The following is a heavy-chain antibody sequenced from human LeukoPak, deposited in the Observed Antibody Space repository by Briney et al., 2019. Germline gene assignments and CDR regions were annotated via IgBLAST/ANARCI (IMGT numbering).Heavy chain of an antibody. CDR1: GFTFSSYA. Sequence: GGSLRLSCAASGFTFSSYAMHWVRQAPGKGLEWVALIGSDGNKKYYADSVKGRFSISRDNSNNTLYLQMNSLGGEDTAVYYCARGRYSSSRKDYWGQGTLVTVSS. J-gene: IGHJ4*02. CDR2: IGSDGNKK. D-gene: IGHD6-13*01. V-gene: IGHV3-33*01. CDR3: ARGRYSSSRKDY.